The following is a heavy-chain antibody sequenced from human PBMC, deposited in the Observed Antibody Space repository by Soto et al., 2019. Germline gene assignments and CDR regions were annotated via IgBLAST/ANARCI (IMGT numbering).Heavy chain of an antibody. V-gene: IGHV4-30-2*01. Sequence: SETLSLTCTVSGGSISNAAYSWSWIRQPPGKGLEWIGYIYPSGMPFYNPSLRSRVTISIDRSNDQFSLNLKSVTVADTAVYYCARERGGYGLFDSWGQGTLVTVSS. D-gene: IGHD5-18*01. CDR1: GGSISNAAYS. CDR2: IYPSGMP. J-gene: IGHJ4*02. CDR3: ARERGGYGLFDS.